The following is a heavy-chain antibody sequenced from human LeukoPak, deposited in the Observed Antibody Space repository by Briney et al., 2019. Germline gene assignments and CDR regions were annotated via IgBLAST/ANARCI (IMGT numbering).Heavy chain of an antibody. J-gene: IGHJ4*02. CDR1: GFTFDDYA. Sequence: PGRSLRLSCAASGFTFDDYAMHWVRQAPGKGLEWVSGISWNSGSIGYADSVKGRFTISRDNAKNSLYLQMNSLRAEDTAVYYCARDGGVTGTSNYWGQGTLVTVSS. V-gene: IGHV3-9*01. CDR3: ARDGGVTGTSNY. D-gene: IGHD1-20*01. CDR2: ISWNSGSI.